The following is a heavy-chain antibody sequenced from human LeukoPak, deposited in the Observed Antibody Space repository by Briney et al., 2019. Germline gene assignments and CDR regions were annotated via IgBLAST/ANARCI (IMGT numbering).Heavy chain of an antibody. CDR1: GYTFTSYG. D-gene: IGHD3-16*01. CDR3: ARDRPIMITFGGVMVRRPYYGMDV. J-gene: IGHJ6*02. Sequence: ASVKVSCKASGYTFTSYGISWVRQAPGQGLEWMGWISAYNGNTNYAQKLQGRVTMTTDTSTSTAYMELRSLRSDDTAVYYCARDRPIMITFGGVMVRRPYYGMDVWGQGTTVTVSS. CDR2: ISAYNGNT. V-gene: IGHV1-18*01.